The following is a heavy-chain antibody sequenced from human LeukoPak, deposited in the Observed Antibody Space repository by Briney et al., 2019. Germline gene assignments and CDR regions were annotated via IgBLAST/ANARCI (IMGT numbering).Heavy chain of an antibody. CDR1: GFTFNIYA. V-gene: IGHV3-23*01. Sequence: PGGSLRLSCAASGFTFNIYAMSWVRQAPGKGLEWVAGISGSGASTGYADSVKGRFTISRDNSKNTLYLHMNSLRAEDTAVYYCAKDRRIAAAYLFDYWGQGTLVSVSS. J-gene: IGHJ4*02. CDR2: ISGSGAST. CDR3: AKDRRIAAAYLFDY. D-gene: IGHD6-13*01.